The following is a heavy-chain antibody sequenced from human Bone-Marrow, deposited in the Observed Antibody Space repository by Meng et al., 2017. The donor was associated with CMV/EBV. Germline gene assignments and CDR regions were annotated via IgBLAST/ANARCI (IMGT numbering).Heavy chain of an antibody. CDR1: GFTFSSYS. CDR2: ISSSSSYI. D-gene: IGHD3-16*02. CDR3: ARVGLSNLDY. V-gene: IGHV3-21*04. J-gene: IGHJ4*02. Sequence: GGSLRLSCAASGFTFSSYSMSWVRQAPGKGLEWVSFISSSSSYIYYADSMKGRFTISRDNAKDSVSLLMNSLRAEDTSVYYCARVGLSNLDYWGQGTLVTVSS.